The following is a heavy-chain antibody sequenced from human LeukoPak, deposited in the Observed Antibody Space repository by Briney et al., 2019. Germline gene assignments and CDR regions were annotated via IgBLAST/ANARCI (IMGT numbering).Heavy chain of an antibody. CDR2: IYSGGST. V-gene: IGHV3-53*01. Sequence: GGSLRLSCAASGFTVSSNYMSWVRQAPGKGLEWVSVIYSGGSTYYADSVKGRFTISRDNSKNTLYLQMNSLRAEDTAVYYCARDRPYSGSYYAAFDIWGQGTMVTVSS. CDR3: ARDRPYSGSYYAAFDI. CDR1: GFTVSSNY. J-gene: IGHJ3*02. D-gene: IGHD1-26*01.